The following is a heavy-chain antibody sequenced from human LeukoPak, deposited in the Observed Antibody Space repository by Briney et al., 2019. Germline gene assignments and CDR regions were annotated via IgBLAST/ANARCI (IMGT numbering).Heavy chain of an antibody. V-gene: IGHV3-30-3*01. Sequence: GGSLRLSCAASGFTFSSYAMHCVRQAPGKGLEWMAVISYDGSNKYYADSVKGRFTISRDNSKNTLYLQMNNLRAEDTAVYYCAKDKGYSSGWYLLDPWGQGTLVTVSS. J-gene: IGHJ5*02. CDR2: ISYDGSNK. D-gene: IGHD6-19*01. CDR1: GFTFSSYA. CDR3: AKDKGYSSGWYLLDP.